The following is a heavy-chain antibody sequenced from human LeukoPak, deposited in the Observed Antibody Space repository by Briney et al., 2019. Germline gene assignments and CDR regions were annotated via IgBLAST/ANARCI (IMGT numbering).Heavy chain of an antibody. CDR1: GSTFTCAY. CDR3: ARVLFNSGYDY. V-gene: IGHV1-2*02. Sequence: ASVKVSCKTSGSTFTCAYMHWVRQAPGQGLEWMGWINPNSGETKFAQKFQGRVTMTRDTSISTVYMDLGGLRSDDTAVYYCARVLFNSGYDYWGQGSLVTVSS. D-gene: IGHD3-9*01. J-gene: IGHJ4*02. CDR2: INPNSGET.